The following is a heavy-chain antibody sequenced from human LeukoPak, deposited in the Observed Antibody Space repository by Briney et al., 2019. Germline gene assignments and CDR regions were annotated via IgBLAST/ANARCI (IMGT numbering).Heavy chain of an antibody. V-gene: IGHV4-59*01. D-gene: IGHD3-22*01. CDR3: ARSADSSGYYYRSVYFDY. CDR2: IYYSGST. J-gene: IGHJ4*02. Sequence: PSETLSLTCTVSGGSISSYYWSWIRQPPGEGLEWIGYIYYSGSTNYNPSLKSRVTISVDTSKNQFSLKLSSVTAADTAVYYCARSADSSGYYYRSVYFDYWGQGTLVTVSS. CDR1: GGSISSYY.